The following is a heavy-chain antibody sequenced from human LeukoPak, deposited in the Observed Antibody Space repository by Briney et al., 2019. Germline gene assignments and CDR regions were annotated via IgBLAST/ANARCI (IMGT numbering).Heavy chain of an antibody. J-gene: IGHJ5*02. CDR2: ISDSGGGA. CDR3: AKDRPYISSWYGCSTP. V-gene: IGHV3-23*01. D-gene: IGHD6-13*01. Sequence: GGSLRLSCAASEFSVGSNYMTWVRQAPGKGLEWVSTISDSGGGAYYADSVKGRFTISRDSSRSTLYPQMHSLRAEDTAVYYCAKDRPYISSWYGCSTPWGQGTLVTVSS. CDR1: EFSVGSNY.